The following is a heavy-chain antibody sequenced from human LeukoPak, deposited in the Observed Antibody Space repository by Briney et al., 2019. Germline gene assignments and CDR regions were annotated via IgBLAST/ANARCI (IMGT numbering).Heavy chain of an antibody. CDR3: ARGTTVVTQDY. CDR2: INHSGST. V-gene: IGHV4-34*01. CDR1: GFTFSSYA. J-gene: IGHJ4*02. D-gene: IGHD4-23*01. Sequence: GSLRLSCAASGFTFSSYAMHWVRQPPGKGLEWIGEINHSGSTNYNPSLKSRVTISVATSKNQFSLKLSSVTAADTAVYYCARGTTVVTQDYWGQGTLVTVSS.